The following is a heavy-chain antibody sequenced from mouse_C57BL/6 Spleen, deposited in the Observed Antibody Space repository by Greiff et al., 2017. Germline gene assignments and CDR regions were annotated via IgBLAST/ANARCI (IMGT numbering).Heavy chain of an antibody. CDR3: ARTQLLRYFDV. CDR2: IDPSDSYT. D-gene: IGHD1-1*01. CDR1: GYTFTSYW. Sequence: VQLQQPGAELVMPGASVKLSCKASGYTFTSYWMHWVKQRPGQGLEWIGEIDPSDSYTNYNQKFKGKSTLTVDKSSSTAYMQLSSLTSEDSAVYYCARTQLLRYFDVWGTGTTVTVSS. J-gene: IGHJ1*03. V-gene: IGHV1-69*01.